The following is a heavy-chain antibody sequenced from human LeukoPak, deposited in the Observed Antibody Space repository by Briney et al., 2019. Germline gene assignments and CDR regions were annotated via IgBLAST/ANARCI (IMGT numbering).Heavy chain of an antibody. J-gene: IGHJ6*03. CDR3: ARAGYDFWSGYPYDYMDV. CDR2: IIPIFGTA. V-gene: IGHV1-69*13. CDR1: GGTFSSYA. Sequence: GASVKVSCKASGGTFSSYAISWVRQAPGQGLEWMGGIIPIFGTANYAQKFQGRVTITADESTSTAYMELSSLRSEDTAVYYCARAGYDFWSGYPYDYMDVWGKGTTVTVSS. D-gene: IGHD3-3*01.